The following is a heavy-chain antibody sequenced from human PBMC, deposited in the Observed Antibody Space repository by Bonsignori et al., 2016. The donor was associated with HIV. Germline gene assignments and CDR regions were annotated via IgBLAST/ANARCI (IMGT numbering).Heavy chain of an antibody. CDR3: ARGSQTGGNLGSYFDY. CDR1: GYSISGGYY. Sequence: SETLSLTCAVSGYSISGGYYWGWIRQPPGKGLEWIGSIYHSGSTYYNPSLKSRVTLSVDTSKNQFSLNLSSLTATDTAVYYCARGSQTGGNLGSYFDYWGQGTLVTVSS. J-gene: IGHJ4*02. D-gene: IGHD3-16*01. V-gene: IGHV4-38-2*01. CDR2: IYHSGST.